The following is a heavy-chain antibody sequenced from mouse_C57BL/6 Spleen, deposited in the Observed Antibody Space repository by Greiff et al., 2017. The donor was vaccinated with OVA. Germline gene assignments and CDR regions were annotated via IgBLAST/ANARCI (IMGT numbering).Heavy chain of an antibody. Sequence: EVKLMESGGGLVKPGGSLKLSCAASGFTFSDYGMHWVRQAPEKGLEWVAYISSGSSTIYYADTVTGRFTISRDNAKNTLFLQMTSLRSEDTAMYYCASHYYGNYQGFAYWGQGTLVTVSA. CDR3: ASHYYGNYQGFAY. J-gene: IGHJ3*01. D-gene: IGHD2-1*01. CDR2: ISSGSSTI. V-gene: IGHV5-17*01. CDR1: GFTFSDYG.